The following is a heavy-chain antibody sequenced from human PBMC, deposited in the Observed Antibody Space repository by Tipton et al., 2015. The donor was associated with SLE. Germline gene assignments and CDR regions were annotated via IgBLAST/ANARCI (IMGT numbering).Heavy chain of an antibody. J-gene: IGHJ6*03. Sequence: TLSLTCTVSGGSISSYYWSWIRQPPGKGLEWIGYIYYTGNTNYNPSLRSRVTISVDTSKNQFSLKLSSVTAADTAVYYCARAGSGWELGHYYYYMDVWGKGTTVTVSS. CDR1: GGSISSYY. CDR2: IYYTGNT. CDR3: ARAGSGWELGHYYYYMDV. D-gene: IGHD1-26*01. V-gene: IGHV4-59*12.